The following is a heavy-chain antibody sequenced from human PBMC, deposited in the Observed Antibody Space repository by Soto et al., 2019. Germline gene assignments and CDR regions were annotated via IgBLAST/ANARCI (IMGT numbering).Heavy chain of an antibody. CDR2: IYSGGST. J-gene: IGHJ6*02. CDR1: GFTVSSNY. CDR3: ARDSVVATISGYYYGMDV. V-gene: IGHV3-53*01. Sequence: GGSLRLSCAASGFTVSSNYMSWVRQAPGKGLEWVSVIYSGGSTYYADFVKGRFTISSDNSKNTLYLQMNSLIAEDTAVYYCARDSVVATISGYYYGMDVWGQGTTVTV. D-gene: IGHD5-12*01.